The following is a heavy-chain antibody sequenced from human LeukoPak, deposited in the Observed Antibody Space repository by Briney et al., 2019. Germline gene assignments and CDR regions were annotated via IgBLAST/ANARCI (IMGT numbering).Heavy chain of an antibody. CDR2: IYHSGST. J-gene: IGHJ6*03. CDR1: GYSISSGYY. CDR3: SRGVVSGRFGDYYYYMDV. Sequence: PSETLSLTCAVSGYSISSGYYWGWIRQPPGKGLEWIGSIYHSGSTYYNPSLKSRVSISVDTSKKQFSLKVNSVTAADTAVYYCSRGVVSGRFGDYYYYMDVWGKGTTVTVSS. V-gene: IGHV4-38-2*01. D-gene: IGHD3-16*01.